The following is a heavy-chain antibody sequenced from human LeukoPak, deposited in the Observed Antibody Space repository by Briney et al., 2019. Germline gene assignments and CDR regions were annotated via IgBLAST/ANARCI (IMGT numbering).Heavy chain of an antibody. CDR3: ARGDFGVAKSNWFDP. Sequence: DSVKGRFTISRDNAKNSLYLQMNSLRAEDTAVYYCARGDFGVAKSNWFDPWGQGTLVTVSS. J-gene: IGHJ5*02. D-gene: IGHD3-3*01. V-gene: IGHV3-11*06.